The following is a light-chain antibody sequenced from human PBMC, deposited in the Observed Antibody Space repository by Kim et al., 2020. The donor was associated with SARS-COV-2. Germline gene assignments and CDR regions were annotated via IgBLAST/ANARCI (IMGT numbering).Light chain of an antibody. CDR1: SDDVGCYNY. CDR3: SSYTSSSTLVV. CDR2: DVS. Sequence: QSITISGTGTSDDVGCYNYVSWYQQHPGKAPKLMIYDVSNRPSGVSNRFSGSKSGNTASLTISGLQAEDEADYYCSSYTSSSTLVVFGGGTQLTVL. V-gene: IGLV2-14*03. J-gene: IGLJ2*01.